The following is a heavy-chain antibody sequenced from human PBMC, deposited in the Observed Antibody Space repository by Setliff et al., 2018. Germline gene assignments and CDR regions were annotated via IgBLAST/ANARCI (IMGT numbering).Heavy chain of an antibody. CDR1: GASLRSGSNY. J-gene: IGHJ6*02. D-gene: IGHD3-16*01. V-gene: IGHV4-61*02. CDR3: ARSMIQRNYYCGLDV. CDR2: IYTDGTT. Sequence: PSETLSLTCTVSGASLRSGSNYWGWFRQPAGKGLEWIGRIYTDGTTNYNPSLKSRVTMSVDTSKNQFSLNLHSVTAADTAVYYCARSMIQRNYYCGLDVWGQGTTVTVSS.